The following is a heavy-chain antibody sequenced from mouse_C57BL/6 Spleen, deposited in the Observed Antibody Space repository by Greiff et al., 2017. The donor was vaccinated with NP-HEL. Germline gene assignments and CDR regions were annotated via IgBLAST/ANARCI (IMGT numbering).Heavy chain of an antibody. Sequence: EVQLQQSGPELVKPGASVKISCKASGYTFTDYYMNWVKQSHGKSLEWIGDINPNNGGTSYNQKFKGKATLTVDKSSSTAYMELRSLTSEDSAVYYCARSSYYYDAMDYWGQGTSVTVSS. V-gene: IGHV1-26*01. CDR2: INPNNGGT. D-gene: IGHD1-1*01. J-gene: IGHJ4*01. CDR1: GYTFTDYY. CDR3: ARSSYYYDAMDY.